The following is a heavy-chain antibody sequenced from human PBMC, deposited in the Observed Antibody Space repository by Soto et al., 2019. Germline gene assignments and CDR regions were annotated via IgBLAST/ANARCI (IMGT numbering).Heavy chain of an antibody. CDR2: INSDGSST. D-gene: IGHD2-15*01. CDR1: GFTFSSYW. CDR3: ARDRYCSGGSPCDYVDV. V-gene: IGHV3-74*01. Sequence: GGSLRLSCAASGFTFSSYWMHWVRQAPGKGLVWVSRINSDGSSTSYADSVKGRFTISRDNAKNTLYLQMNSLRAEDTAVYYCARDRYCSGGSPCDYVDVWGKGTTVTVSS. J-gene: IGHJ6*03.